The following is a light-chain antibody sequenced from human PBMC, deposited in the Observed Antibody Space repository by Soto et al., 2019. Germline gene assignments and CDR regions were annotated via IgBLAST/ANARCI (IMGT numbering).Light chain of an antibody. J-gene: IGKJ1*01. CDR3: QQYNNWPRT. CDR1: QSVSSD. V-gene: IGKV3-15*01. CDR2: GAT. Sequence: IVMTQSPATLSVSKGERATLSCRASQSVSSDLAWYQQKPGQAPRLLIHGATTRATGIPARFSGSGSGTEFTLTISSLQSEDFAVYYCQQYNNWPRTFGQGTKVDI.